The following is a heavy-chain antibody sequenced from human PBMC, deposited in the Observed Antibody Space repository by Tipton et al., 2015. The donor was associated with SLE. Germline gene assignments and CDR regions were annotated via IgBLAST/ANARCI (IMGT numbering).Heavy chain of an antibody. CDR3: AKSVGGSGYSYGMDV. CDR1: GFTFSSYG. CDR2: IWYDGSNK. V-gene: IGHV3-30*18. D-gene: IGHD3-3*01. Sequence: SLRLSCAASGFTFSSYGMHWVRQAPGKGLEWVAVIWYDGSNKYYEDSVKGRFTISRDNSKNTLYLQMNSLRAEDTAVYYCAKSVGGSGYSYGMDVWGQGTTVTVSS. J-gene: IGHJ6*02.